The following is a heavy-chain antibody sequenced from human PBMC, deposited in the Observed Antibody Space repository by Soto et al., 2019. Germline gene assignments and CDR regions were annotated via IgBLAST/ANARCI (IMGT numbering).Heavy chain of an antibody. CDR1: GGSVTTGTYQ. CDR3: VRDRGY. J-gene: IGHJ4*02. Sequence: QVQLQESGPGLVRPSETLSLICTVSGGSVTTGTYQWSWIRQPPGKGLEWIGYISSSGSTNHNPSLKSRVTISVDTSKNQFSLRLSSVTAADTAGYYCVRDRGYWGQGTLVTVSS. CDR2: ISSSGST. V-gene: IGHV4-61*01.